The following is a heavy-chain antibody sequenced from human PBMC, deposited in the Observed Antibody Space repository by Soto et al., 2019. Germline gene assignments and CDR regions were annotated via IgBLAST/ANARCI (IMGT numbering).Heavy chain of an antibody. Sequence: SETLSLTCTVSGGSISSYYWSWIRQPPGKGLEWIGYIYYSGSTNYNPSLKGRVTISEDTSKNQFSLKLSSVTAADTAVYYCARARHCSGGSCYWFDPWGQGTLVTVSS. CDR1: GGSISSYY. V-gene: IGHV4-59*01. D-gene: IGHD2-15*01. J-gene: IGHJ5*02. CDR2: IYYSGST. CDR3: ARARHCSGGSCYWFDP.